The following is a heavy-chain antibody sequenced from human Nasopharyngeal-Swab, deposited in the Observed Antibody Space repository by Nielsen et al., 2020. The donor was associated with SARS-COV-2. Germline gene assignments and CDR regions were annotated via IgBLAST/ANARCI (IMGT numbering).Heavy chain of an antibody. CDR1: GFTFTSYW. J-gene: IGHJ1*01. CDR3: ARDLGGGYCTTTNCPGS. CDR2: IKQDGTET. D-gene: IGHD2-2*01. Sequence: GESLKISCAASGFTFTSYWMSWVRQAPGKGLEWVADIKQDGTETHYVDAVKGRFTISRDNAKNSLHLQMNSLRAEDTAVYFCARDLGGGYCTTTNCPGSWGQGTLVTVSS. V-gene: IGHV3-7*01.